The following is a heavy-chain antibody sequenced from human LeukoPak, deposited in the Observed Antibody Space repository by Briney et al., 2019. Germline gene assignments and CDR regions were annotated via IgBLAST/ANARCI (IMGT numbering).Heavy chain of an antibody. D-gene: IGHD3-10*01. CDR3: ARDGSYNAFDI. CDR2: IYYSGST. J-gene: IGHJ3*02. V-gene: IGHV4-59*01. Sequence: SETLSLTCTVSGGSISSYYWSWIRQPPGKGLEWIGYIYYSGSTNYNPSLKSRATISVDTSKNQFSLKLSSVTAADTAVYYCARDGSYNAFDIWGQGTMVTVSS. CDR1: GGSISSYY.